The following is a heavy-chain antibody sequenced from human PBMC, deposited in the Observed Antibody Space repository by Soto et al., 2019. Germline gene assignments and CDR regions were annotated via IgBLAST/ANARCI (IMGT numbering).Heavy chain of an antibody. CDR1: GGSTSSSNW. CDR2: IYHSGST. J-gene: IGHJ4*02. Sequence: SETLSLTCAVSGGSTSSSNWWSWVRQPPGKGLEWIGEIYHSGSTNYNPSLKSRVTISVDKSKNQFSLKLSSVTAADTAVYYCASGLRYYGSGSYDYWGQGTLVTVSS. CDR3: ASGLRYYGSGSYDY. D-gene: IGHD3-10*01. V-gene: IGHV4-4*02.